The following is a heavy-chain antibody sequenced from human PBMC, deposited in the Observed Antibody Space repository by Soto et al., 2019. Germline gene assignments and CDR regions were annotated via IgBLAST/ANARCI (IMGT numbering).Heavy chain of an antibody. D-gene: IGHD1-7*01. J-gene: IGHJ4*02. V-gene: IGHV1-69*06. CDR2: IIPISGAA. CDR1: GYTFTSYG. Sequence: SVKVSCKASGYTFTSYGISWVRQAPGQGLEWMGRIIPISGAANYAQKFQGRVTITADRSTSTSYMELSSLRSGDTAVYYCARDMTRTVVPYFDFWGQGTLVTVSS. CDR3: ARDMTRTVVPYFDF.